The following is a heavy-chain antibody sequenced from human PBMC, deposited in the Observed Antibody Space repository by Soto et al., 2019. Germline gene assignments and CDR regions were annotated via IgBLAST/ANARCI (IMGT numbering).Heavy chain of an antibody. CDR2: IYSGGST. CDR3: ARVVVRGHNWFDP. Sequence: PGGSLRLSCAASGFTVSSNYMSWVRQAPGKGLEWVSVIYSGGSTYYADSVKGRFTISRDNSKNTLYLQMNSLRAEDTAVYYCARVVVRGHNWFDPWGQGTLVTVSS. CDR1: GFTVSSNY. J-gene: IGHJ5*02. V-gene: IGHV3-66*01. D-gene: IGHD3-10*01.